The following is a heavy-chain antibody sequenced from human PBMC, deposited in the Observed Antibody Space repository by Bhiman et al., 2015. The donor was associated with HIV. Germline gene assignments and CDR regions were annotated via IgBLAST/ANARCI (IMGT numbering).Heavy chain of an antibody. Sequence: VHLVESGGGVVQPGRSLRLSCVASGFTLNSYAMHWVRQAPGKGLEWVAVISFDGKSRYYADSVKGRFTISRDNSKKTLYLQMSSLRAEDAAIYYCARAGIVVLPAGAFDIWGQGTMVTVSS. CDR3: ARAGIVVLPAGAFDI. CDR2: ISFDGKSR. CDR1: GFTLNSYA. D-gene: IGHD2-2*01. J-gene: IGHJ3*02. V-gene: IGHV3-30*04.